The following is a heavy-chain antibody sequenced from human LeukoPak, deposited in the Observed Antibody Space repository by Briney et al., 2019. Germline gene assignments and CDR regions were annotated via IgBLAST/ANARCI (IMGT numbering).Heavy chain of an antibody. V-gene: IGHV3-21*01. Sequence: GGSPRLSCAASGFTFSSYSMNWVRQAPGKGLEWVSSISSSSSYIYYADSVKGRFTISRDNAKNSLYLQMNSLRAEDTAVYYCARAGFLDAFDIWGQGTMVTVSS. CDR2: ISSSSSYI. CDR1: GFTFSSYS. J-gene: IGHJ3*02. CDR3: ARAGFLDAFDI.